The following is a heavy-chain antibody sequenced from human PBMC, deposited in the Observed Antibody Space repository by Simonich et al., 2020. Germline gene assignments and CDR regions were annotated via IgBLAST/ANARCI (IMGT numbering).Heavy chain of an antibody. CDR1: GGSISSSSYY. D-gene: IGHD6-6*01. CDR3: ASTLFTASSSFAFDI. Sequence: QLQLQESGPGLVKPSETLSLTCTVSGGSISSSSYYWGWIRQPPGKGLEWIGSSYYSGSTDYNPSLKSRVTISVDTSKNQFSLKLSSVTAADTAVYYCASTLFTASSSFAFDIWGQGTMVTVSS. J-gene: IGHJ3*02. CDR2: SYYSGST. V-gene: IGHV4-39*01.